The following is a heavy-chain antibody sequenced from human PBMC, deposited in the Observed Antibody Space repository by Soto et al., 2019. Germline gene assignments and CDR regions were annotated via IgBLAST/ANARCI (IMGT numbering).Heavy chain of an antibody. D-gene: IGHD2-15*01. V-gene: IGHV1-8*01. CDR3: AVKRAVGFAP. CDR1: GYTFTSYD. Sequence: QVQLVQSGAEVKKPGASVKVSCKASGYTFTSYDINWVRQATGQGLEWMGWMNPNSGNTGYAQKFQGRVTTTRNTTISTANMALRSRRFEDRAVYYCAVKRAVGFAPGAKGTLVTVSP. J-gene: IGHJ5*02. CDR2: MNPNSGNT.